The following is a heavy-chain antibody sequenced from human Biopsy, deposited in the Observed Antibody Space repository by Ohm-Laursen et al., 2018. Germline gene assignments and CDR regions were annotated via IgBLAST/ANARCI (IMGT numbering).Heavy chain of an antibody. CDR2: ISAYNGQT. V-gene: IGHV1-18*01. Sequence: ASVKVSCKVSGYSLSTFSLNWVRQAPGLGLEWMGWISAYNGQTSYAPNFQGRLIMTTDTSTGTAYMELRSLRSDDTAMYYCARDSRNKFDLWGQGTLVSVSA. CDR3: ARDSRNKFDL. D-gene: IGHD1/OR15-1a*01. CDR1: GYSLSTFS. J-gene: IGHJ5*02.